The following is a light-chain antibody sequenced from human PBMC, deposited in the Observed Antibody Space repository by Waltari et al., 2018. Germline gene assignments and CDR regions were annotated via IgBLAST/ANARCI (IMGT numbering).Light chain of an antibody. V-gene: IGLV3-19*01. CDR1: SLRLYY. Sequence: SSELSQDPAVSVALGQTVRITCQGDSLRLYYASWGRQKPGQSPVLLIYGKNNLPSGIPDRFSASSARNTASLTISGARAEDEGDYYCTTREISGDVVFRGGTKLTVL. CDR3: TTREISGDVV. J-gene: IGLJ2*01. CDR2: GKN.